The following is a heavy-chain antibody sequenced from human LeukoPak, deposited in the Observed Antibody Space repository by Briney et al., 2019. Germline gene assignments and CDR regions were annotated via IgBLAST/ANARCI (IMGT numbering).Heavy chain of an antibody. Sequence: ASVKVSCKVSGYTLTELSMHWVRQAPGKGLEWMGGFDPEDGETIYAQKFQGRVTMTEDTSTDTAYMELSSLRSEDTAVYYCAIFPSHRYYYGSGEVKPPDYWGQGTLVTVSS. D-gene: IGHD3-10*01. J-gene: IGHJ4*02. CDR3: AIFPSHRYYYGSGEVKPPDY. V-gene: IGHV1-24*01. CDR2: FDPEDGET. CDR1: GYTLTELS.